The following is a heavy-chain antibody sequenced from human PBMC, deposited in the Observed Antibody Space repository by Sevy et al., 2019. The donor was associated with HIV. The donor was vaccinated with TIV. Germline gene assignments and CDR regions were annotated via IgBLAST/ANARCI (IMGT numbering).Heavy chain of an antibody. CDR3: ARDHAKDGDLGDYYYYAFDV. CDR2: ISGSDSTI. J-gene: IGHJ6*02. V-gene: IGHV3-11*01. CDR1: GFTFSDYY. Sequence: GGSLRLSCAASGFTFSDYYMSWIRQAPGKGLEWISYISGSDSTIYYADSVKGWFTISRDNARNSLYLQMNSLRAEDSAVYYCARDHAKDGDLGDYYYYAFDVWGQGTTVTFSS. D-gene: IGHD4-17*01.